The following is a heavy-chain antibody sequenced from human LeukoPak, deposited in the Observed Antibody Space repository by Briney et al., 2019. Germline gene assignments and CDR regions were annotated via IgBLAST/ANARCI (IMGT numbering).Heavy chain of an antibody. D-gene: IGHD1-26*01. CDR2: ISNNGGST. V-gene: IGHV3-64D*09. Sequence: GGSLRLSCSASGFTFSDYAMYWVRQAPGKGLEYISTISNNGGSTYYADSVKGRFTISRDNSKNTLYLQMNSLRADDAAVYYCVSIDIPWGQGTLVTVSS. J-gene: IGHJ4*02. CDR3: VSIDIP. CDR1: GFTFSDYA.